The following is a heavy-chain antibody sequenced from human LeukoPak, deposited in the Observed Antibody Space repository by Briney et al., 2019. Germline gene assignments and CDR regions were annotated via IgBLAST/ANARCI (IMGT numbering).Heavy chain of an antibody. CDR1: GFTLSSYE. CDR3: AKDIDYGDYVVS. D-gene: IGHD4-17*01. J-gene: IGHJ4*02. V-gene: IGHV3-23*01. CDR2: ISSSGGTT. Sequence: GGSLRLSCTVSGFTLSSYEMSWVRQAPGKGLEWVSAISSSGGTTYYADSVKGRFTISRDNSKNTLYLQMNSLRAEDTAVYYCAKDIDYGDYVVSWGQGTLVTVSS.